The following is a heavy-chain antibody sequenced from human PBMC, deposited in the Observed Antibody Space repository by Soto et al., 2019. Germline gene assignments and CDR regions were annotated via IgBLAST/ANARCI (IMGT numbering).Heavy chain of an antibody. J-gene: IGHJ6*02. Sequence: ASVKGSRKASGYTYTIYAMHRGRQAPGQRLGWMGWIDTDNGDTNYAQNFQGRVTMTTDTSTSTVYMELRSLRSDDTAVYYCARDQSFDRSYYYGIDVWGQGTTVTVSS. CDR2: IDTDNGDT. V-gene: IGHV1-3*04. D-gene: IGHD3-10*01. CDR3: ARDQSFDRSYYYGIDV. CDR1: GYTYTIYA.